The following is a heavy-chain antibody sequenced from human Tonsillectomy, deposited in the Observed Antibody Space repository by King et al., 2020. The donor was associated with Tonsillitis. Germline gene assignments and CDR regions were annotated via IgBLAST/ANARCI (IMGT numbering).Heavy chain of an antibody. D-gene: IGHD3-10*01. CDR1: GFTFDDYA. Sequence: VQLVESGGGVVQPGGSLRLSCAASGFTFDDYAMHWVRQTPGKGLEWVSLISGDGGSTYYADSVKGRFTNSRDNSKNSLYLQMNSLRTEDTALYCCAKDYYGSGTYYNPFDYWGQGTLVTVSS. V-gene: IGHV3-43*02. CDR2: ISGDGGST. J-gene: IGHJ4*02. CDR3: AKDYYGSGTYYNPFDY.